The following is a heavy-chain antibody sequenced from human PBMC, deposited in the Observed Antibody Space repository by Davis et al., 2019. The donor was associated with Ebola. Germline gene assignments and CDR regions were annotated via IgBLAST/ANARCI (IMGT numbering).Heavy chain of an antibody. CDR3: ARDGLTTVTLFDY. CDR1: GFTFSNYS. J-gene: IGHJ4*02. CDR2: ISSSSSYI. D-gene: IGHD4-17*01. V-gene: IGHV3-21*01. Sequence: GESLKISCAASGFTFSNYSMNWVRQAPGKGLEWVSSISSSSSYIYYADSVKGRFTISRDNAKNSLYLQMNSLRAEDTAVYYCARDGLTTVTLFDYWGQGTLVTVSS.